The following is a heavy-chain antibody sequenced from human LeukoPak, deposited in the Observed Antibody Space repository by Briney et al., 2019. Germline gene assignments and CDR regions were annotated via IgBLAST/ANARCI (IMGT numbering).Heavy chain of an antibody. J-gene: IGHJ3*02. CDR2: IYHSGST. CDR3: ARGPPVFYDSSGYQGAFDI. D-gene: IGHD3-22*01. V-gene: IGHV4-38-2*02. CDR1: GYSISSGYY. Sequence: SETLSLTCTVSGYSISSGYYWGWIRQSPGKGLEWIGSIYHSGSTYYNPSLKSRVTISVDTSKNQFSLKLSSVTAADTAVYYCARGPPVFYDSSGYQGAFDIWGQGTMVTVSS.